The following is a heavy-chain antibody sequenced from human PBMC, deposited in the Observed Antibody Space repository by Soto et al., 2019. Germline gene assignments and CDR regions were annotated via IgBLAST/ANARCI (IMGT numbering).Heavy chain of an antibody. CDR2: ISGSGGST. CDR1: GFTFSSYA. CDR3: AKDSSKHIVVVTAMEY. V-gene: IGHV3-23*01. Sequence: EVQLLESGGGLVQPGGSLRLSCAASGFTFSSYAMSWVRQAPGKGLEWVSAISGSGGSTYYADSVKVRFTISRDNSKNTLYLQMNILRADDTAVYYCAKDSSKHIVVVTAMEYWGQGTLVTVSS. J-gene: IGHJ4*02. D-gene: IGHD2-21*02.